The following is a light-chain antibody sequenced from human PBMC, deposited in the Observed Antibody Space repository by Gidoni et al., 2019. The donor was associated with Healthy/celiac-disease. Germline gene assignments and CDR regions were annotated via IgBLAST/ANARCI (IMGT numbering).Light chain of an antibody. J-gene: IGLJ2*01. CDR3: SSYTSRTTVV. V-gene: IGLV2-14*01. CDR1: SSDVGGYNF. CDR2: EVS. Sequence: QSALTPTASVSGSPGQSITSYCTGTSSDVGGYNFVSWYQQHPGQAPKLMIYEVSNRPSGVSNRFSCSKSGNTASLTISGLQAEDEADYYCSSYTSRTTVVFGGGTKVTVL.